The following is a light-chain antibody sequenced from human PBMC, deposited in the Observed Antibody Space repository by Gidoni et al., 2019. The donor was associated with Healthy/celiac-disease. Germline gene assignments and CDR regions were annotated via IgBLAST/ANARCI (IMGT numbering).Light chain of an antibody. J-gene: IGKJ4*01. Sequence: EIVLTQYPGTLSLSPGERATLSCRASQSVSSSYVAWYQQKPGQAPRLLLYGASSRATGIPDRFSGRWSGTDFTLTISRLVPEDFAVYYWQQYGSSPLTFGGGTKVEIK. CDR1: QSVSSSY. CDR2: GAS. V-gene: IGKV3-20*01. CDR3: QQYGSSPLT.